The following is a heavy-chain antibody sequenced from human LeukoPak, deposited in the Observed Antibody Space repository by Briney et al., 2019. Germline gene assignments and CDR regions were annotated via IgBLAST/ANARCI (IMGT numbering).Heavy chain of an antibody. J-gene: IGHJ4*02. CDR1: GYSFTSYW. CDR3: AKKHFSGGSCHSYFDY. CDR2: IYPGDSDT. D-gene: IGHD2-15*01. V-gene: IGHV5-51*01. Sequence: GESLKISCKGSGYSFTSYWIGWVRQMPGKGLEWMGIIYPGDSDTRYSPSFQGQVTISADKSIGTAYLQWSSLKASDTAMYYCAKKHFSGGSCHSYFDYGGQEPRSTSSS.